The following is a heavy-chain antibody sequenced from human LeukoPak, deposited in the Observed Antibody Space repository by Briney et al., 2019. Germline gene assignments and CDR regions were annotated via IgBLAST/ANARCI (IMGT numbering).Heavy chain of an antibody. CDR1: GFTFSSYA. D-gene: IGHD6-13*01. CDR3: AKMWEQQLAVDY. CDR2: ISGSGGST. Sequence: GGSLRLSCAASGFTFSSYAMHWVRQAPGKGLEWVSAISGSGGSTYYADSVKGRFTISRDNSKNTLYLQMNSLRAEDTAVYYCAKMWEQQLAVDYWGQGTLVTVSS. V-gene: IGHV3-23*01. J-gene: IGHJ4*02.